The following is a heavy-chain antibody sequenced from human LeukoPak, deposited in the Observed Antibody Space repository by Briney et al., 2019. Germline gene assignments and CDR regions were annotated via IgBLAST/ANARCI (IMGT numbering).Heavy chain of an antibody. D-gene: IGHD6-13*01. CDR1: DGSISSGSYY. J-gene: IGHJ4*02. CDR3: ARAAAAGLDS. CDR2: ISTSGST. V-gene: IGHV4-61*02. Sequence: SQTLSFTCTVSDGSISSGSYYWTWIRQPAGKGLEWIGRISTSGSTNYNPSLKSRVTISADTSKNQFSLKLNSVTAADTAVYYCARAAAAGLDSWGQGTLVTVSS.